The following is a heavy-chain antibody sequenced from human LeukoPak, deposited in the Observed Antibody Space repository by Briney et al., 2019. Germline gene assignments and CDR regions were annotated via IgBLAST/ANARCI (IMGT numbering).Heavy chain of an antibody. Sequence: SETLSLTCAVYAGSFSGYYWSWIRQPPGTRPEWIGEINHSGSTNYNPSLKGRVTISVDTSKNQFSLKLSSVSAADTVFFYKQKTAYDILTGYVYYYYGMDVWGKGTTVTVSS. D-gene: IGHD3-9*01. V-gene: IGHV4-34*01. CDR3: QKTAYDILTGYVYYYYGMDV. CDR2: INHSGST. J-gene: IGHJ6*04. CDR1: AGSFSGYY.